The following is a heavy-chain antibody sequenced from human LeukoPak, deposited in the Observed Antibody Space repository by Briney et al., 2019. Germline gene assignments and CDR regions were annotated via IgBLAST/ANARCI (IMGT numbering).Heavy chain of an antibody. J-gene: IGHJ6*02. Sequence: GASVKVSCRTSGYTFTDNGISWVRQTAAQGLVWMGWINAFSGLTDYAPKFRDRVTLTTDSSTSTAYMELRSLRSDDTAVYYCVRYRVTFGGIIPFNYGMDVWGQGTTVTVSS. CDR1: GYTFTDNG. V-gene: IGHV1-18*01. CDR3: VRYRVTFGGIIPFNYGMDV. D-gene: IGHD3-16*01. CDR2: INAFSGLT.